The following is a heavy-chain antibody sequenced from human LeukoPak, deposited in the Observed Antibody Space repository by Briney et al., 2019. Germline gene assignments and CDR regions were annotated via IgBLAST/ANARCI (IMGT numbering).Heavy chain of an antibody. CDR1: GFTFSIYS. CDR2: IRSKANSYAT. D-gene: IGHD6-19*01. CDR3: TSISSGWYLGY. Sequence: PGGSLRLSCAASGFTFSIYSMNWVRQASGKGLEWVGRIRSKANSYATAYAASVKGRFTISRDDSKNTAYLQMNSLKTEDTAVYYCTSISSGWYLGYWGQGTLVTVSS. J-gene: IGHJ4*02. V-gene: IGHV3-73*01.